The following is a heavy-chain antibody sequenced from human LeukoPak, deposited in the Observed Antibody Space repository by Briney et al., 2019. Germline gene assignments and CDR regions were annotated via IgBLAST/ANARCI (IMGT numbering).Heavy chain of an antibody. D-gene: IGHD3-22*01. CDR3: ARGPTSYYDTTGYSSYFDY. CDR1: GFTFNHYA. CDR2: ISYDGNNK. J-gene: IGHJ4*02. V-gene: IGHV3-30-3*01. Sequence: GGSLRLSCAASGFTFNHYAMCWVRQAPGKGLEWVAVISYDGNNKYYADSVKGRFTISRDNSKNTLYVQMNSLRAEDTAVYYCARGPTSYYDTTGYSSYFDYWGQGTLVTVSS.